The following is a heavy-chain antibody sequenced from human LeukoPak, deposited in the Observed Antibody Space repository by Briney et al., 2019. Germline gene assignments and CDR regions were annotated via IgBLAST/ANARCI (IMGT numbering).Heavy chain of an antibody. Sequence: SETLSLTCAVYGGSFSGYYWSWIRQPPGKGLEWIGEINHSGSTNYNPSLKSRVTISVETSKNQFSLKLSSVTAADTAVYYCARTSIMITFGGVIVNYWYFDLWGRGTLVTVSS. D-gene: IGHD3-16*02. CDR3: ARTSIMITFGGVIVNYWYFDL. J-gene: IGHJ2*01. CDR1: GGSFSGYY. V-gene: IGHV4-34*01. CDR2: INHSGST.